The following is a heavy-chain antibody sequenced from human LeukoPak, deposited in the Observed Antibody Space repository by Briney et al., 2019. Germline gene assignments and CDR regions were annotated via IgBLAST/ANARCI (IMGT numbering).Heavy chain of an antibody. Sequence: SETLSLTCTVSGGSISSSSYYWGWIRQPPGKGLEWIGSIYYSGSTYYNPSLKSRVTISVDTSKNQFSLKLSSVTAADTAVYYCASQVNDAFDIWGQGTMVTVPS. J-gene: IGHJ3*02. CDR2: IYYSGST. CDR3: ASQVNDAFDI. V-gene: IGHV4-39*07. CDR1: GGSISSSSYY.